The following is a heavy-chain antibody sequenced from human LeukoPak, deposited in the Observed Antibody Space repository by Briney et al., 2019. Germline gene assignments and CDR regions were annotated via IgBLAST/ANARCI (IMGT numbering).Heavy chain of an antibody. CDR1: GGSISSGSYY. V-gene: IGHV4-61*02. CDR3: AREKGRGYSYGYSDAFGI. CDR2: IYTSGST. Sequence: SETLSLTCTVSGGSISSGSYYWSWIRQPAGKGLEWIGRIYTSGSTNYNPSLKSRVTISVDTSKNQFSLKLSFVTAADTAVYYCAREKGRGYSYGYSDAFGIWGQGTMVTVSS. J-gene: IGHJ3*02. D-gene: IGHD5-18*01.